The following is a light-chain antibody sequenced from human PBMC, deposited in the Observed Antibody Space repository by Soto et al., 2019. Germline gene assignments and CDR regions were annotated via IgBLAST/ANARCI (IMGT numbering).Light chain of an antibody. CDR2: AAS. J-gene: IGKJ5*01. CDR3: QQLNSYPRIT. Sequence: DIQLTQSPSFLSASVGDRVTITCRASQGIISYLAWYQQKPGKAPNLLIYAASTLQSGVPSRFSGSGSGTEFTLTINSRQPEDFATYYCQQLNSYPRITFGQGTRLEIK. CDR1: QGIISY. V-gene: IGKV1-9*01.